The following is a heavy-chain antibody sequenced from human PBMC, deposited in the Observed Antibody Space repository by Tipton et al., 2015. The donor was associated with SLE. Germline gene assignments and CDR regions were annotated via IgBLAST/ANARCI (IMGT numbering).Heavy chain of an antibody. CDR3: ARRSSSGWYDSDAFDI. V-gene: IGHV4-39*01. CDR2: IYYTGST. D-gene: IGHD6-19*01. Sequence: TLSLTCTVSGGSISSTSYYWGWIRQPPGKGLEWIGSIYYTGSTYYSPSLKSRVTMSVDTSKNQFSLKLSSVTAADTAVYYCARRSSSGWYDSDAFDIWGQGTMVTVS. J-gene: IGHJ3*02. CDR1: GGSISSTSYY.